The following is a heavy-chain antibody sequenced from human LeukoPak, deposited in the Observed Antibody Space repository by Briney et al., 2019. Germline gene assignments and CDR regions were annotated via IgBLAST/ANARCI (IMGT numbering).Heavy chain of an antibody. D-gene: IGHD3-22*01. V-gene: IGHV3-23*01. J-gene: IGHJ4*02. CDR2: ISTSGDTT. CDR1: GFTFSSYA. Sequence: GGSLRLSCAASGFTFSSYAMNWVRQAPGKGLEWVSGISTSGDTTSYADSVRGRFTISRDNPRNMLYMQMSSLTDEDTAVYYCAFMHRYYDGSGYWVHWGQGALVTVSS. CDR3: AFMHRYYDGSGYWVH.